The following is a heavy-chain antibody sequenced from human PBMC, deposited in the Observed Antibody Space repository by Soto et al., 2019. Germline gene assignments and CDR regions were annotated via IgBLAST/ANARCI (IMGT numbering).Heavy chain of an antibody. Sequence: TSETLSLTCAVSGGSISSGGYSWSWIRQPPGKGLEWIGYMYHSGSTYYNPSLKSRVTISVDRSKNQFSLKLSSVTAADTAVYYCARVPVYWGQGILFTVSS. CDR1: GGSISSGGYS. CDR3: ARVPVY. J-gene: IGHJ4*02. CDR2: MYHSGST. D-gene: IGHD2-2*01. V-gene: IGHV4-30-2*01.